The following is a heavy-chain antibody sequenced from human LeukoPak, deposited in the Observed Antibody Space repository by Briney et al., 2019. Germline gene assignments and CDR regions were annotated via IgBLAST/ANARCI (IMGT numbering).Heavy chain of an antibody. CDR1: GFTFSSYV. CDR3: AKWGADWDYYYYHHGMDV. CDR2: ISGSGNGGNT. J-gene: IGHJ6*02. Sequence: TGGSLRLSCAASGFTFSSYVMSWVRQAPGKGLEWVSTISGSGNGGNTYHADSVKGRFTISRDNTNNTLFLQMNSLRAEDTAVYYCAKWGADWDYYYYHHGMDVWGQGTTVTVSS. D-gene: IGHD3-16*01. V-gene: IGHV3-23*01.